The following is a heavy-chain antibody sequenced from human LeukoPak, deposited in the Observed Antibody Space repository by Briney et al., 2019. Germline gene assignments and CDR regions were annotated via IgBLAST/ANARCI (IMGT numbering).Heavy chain of an antibody. CDR1: GYPFTAHY. CDR3: AKEYSTSVVAFDV. CDR2: INPNTGGT. D-gene: IGHD2-2*01. Sequence: GASVKVSCKASGYPFTAHYIHWVRQAPGQGLEWMGWINPNTGGTNAAQQFQGRVTMTRDTSISTTSPHLSRLRFDDTALYYCAKEYSTSVVAFDVWGQGTMVTVSS. J-gene: IGHJ3*01. V-gene: IGHV1-2*02.